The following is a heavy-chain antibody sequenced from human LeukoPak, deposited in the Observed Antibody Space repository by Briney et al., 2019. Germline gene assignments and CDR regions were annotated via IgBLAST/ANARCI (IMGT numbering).Heavy chain of an antibody. D-gene: IGHD3-3*01. Sequence: PGGSLRLSCAASGFTFSSYSMNWARQAPGKGLEWVSYISSSSSTIYYADSVKGRFTISRDNAKNSLYLQMNSLRSEDMALYYCVKDKTDFWSGYFDYWGQGTLVTVSS. CDR2: ISSSSSTI. J-gene: IGHJ4*02. V-gene: IGHV3-48*04. CDR3: VKDKTDFWSGYFDY. CDR1: GFTFSSYS.